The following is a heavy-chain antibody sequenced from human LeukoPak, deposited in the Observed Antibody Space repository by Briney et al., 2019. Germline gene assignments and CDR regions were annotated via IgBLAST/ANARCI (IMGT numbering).Heavy chain of an antibody. D-gene: IGHD4-11*01. CDR2: ISYNGSNK. V-gene: IGHV3-30*04. Sequence: GGSLRLSCAASGFTFSSYAMHWVRQTPGKGLEWVAVISYNGSNKYYADSVKGRFTLSRDNSKNTLYLQMNSLRVEDTAVYYCARADDYSNYGLYYYYMDVWGKGTTVTVSS. J-gene: IGHJ6*03. CDR1: GFTFSSYA. CDR3: ARADDYSNYGLYYYYMDV.